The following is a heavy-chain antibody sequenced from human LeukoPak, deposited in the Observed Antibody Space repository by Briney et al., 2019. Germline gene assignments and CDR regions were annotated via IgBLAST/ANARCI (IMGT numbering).Heavy chain of an antibody. V-gene: IGHV4-39*01. J-gene: IGHJ4*02. CDR3: ARVLRYFDWLPSPFDY. D-gene: IGHD3-9*01. CDR1: GGSISSSSYY. Sequence: SETLSPTCTVSGGSISSSSYYWGWIRQPPGKGLEWIGSIYYSGSTYYNPSLKSRVTISVDTSKNQFSLKLSSVTAADTSVYYCARVLRYFDWLPSPFDYCGQGTLVTVSS. CDR2: IYYSGST.